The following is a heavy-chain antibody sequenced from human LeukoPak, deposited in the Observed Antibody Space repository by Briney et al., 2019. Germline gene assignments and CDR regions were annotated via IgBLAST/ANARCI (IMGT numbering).Heavy chain of an antibody. CDR1: GYSISSGYY. Sequence: PSETLSLTCTVSGYSISSGYYWGWIRQPPGKGLEWIGSIYHSGSTYYNPSLKSRVTISVDTSKNQFSLKLSSVTAADTAVYYCARGIVDDSSGYYFSQYFQHWGQGTLVTVSS. CDR3: ARGIVDDSSGYYFSQYFQH. D-gene: IGHD3-22*01. CDR2: IYHSGST. V-gene: IGHV4-38-2*02. J-gene: IGHJ1*01.